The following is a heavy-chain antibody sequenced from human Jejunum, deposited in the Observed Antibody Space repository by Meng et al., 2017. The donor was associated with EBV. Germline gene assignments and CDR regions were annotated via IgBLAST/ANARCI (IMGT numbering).Heavy chain of an antibody. Sequence: QGQLQLSGPGLVKLSGALSLTCAVSGDSIDSRNWWSWVRQSPERGLEWIGEIYYSGSTNYNPSLKSRVTILVDRSENHFSLHLSSVTAADTAVYYCVRGGDYCLVYWGQGTLVTVFS. D-gene: IGHD2-21*02. CDR3: VRGGDYCLVY. V-gene: IGHV4-4*02. CDR2: IYYSGST. J-gene: IGHJ4*02. CDR1: GDSIDSRNW.